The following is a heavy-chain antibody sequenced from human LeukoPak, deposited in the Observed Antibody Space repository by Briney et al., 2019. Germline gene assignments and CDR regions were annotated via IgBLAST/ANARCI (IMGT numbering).Heavy chain of an antibody. CDR2: IYSGGST. D-gene: IGHD1-26*01. J-gene: IGHJ4*02. CDR1: GFTVSSNY. V-gene: IGHV3-66*02. Sequence: GGSLRLSCAAFGFTVSSNYMSWVRQAPGKGLEWVSVIYSGGSTYYADSVKGRFTISRDNSKNTLYLQMNSLRAEDTAVYYCASTLIGGSYFRGGDYWGQGTLVTVSS. CDR3: ASTLIGGSYFRGGDY.